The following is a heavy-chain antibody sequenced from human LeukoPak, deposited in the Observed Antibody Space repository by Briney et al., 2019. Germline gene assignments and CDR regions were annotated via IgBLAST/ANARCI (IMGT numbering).Heavy chain of an antibody. Sequence: PQTLSLTCAVYGGSFTVYFWGWIRQPPGKGLEWIGEINHSGRTYYNPSLKSRVTISVDTSKNQFSLNLSSVTAADTAVYYCARDVVVVPAAIHYGMDVWGQGTTVTVSS. D-gene: IGHD2-2*01. CDR3: ARDVVVVPAAIHYGMDV. CDR1: GGSFTVYF. V-gene: IGHV4-34*01. J-gene: IGHJ6*02. CDR2: INHSGRT.